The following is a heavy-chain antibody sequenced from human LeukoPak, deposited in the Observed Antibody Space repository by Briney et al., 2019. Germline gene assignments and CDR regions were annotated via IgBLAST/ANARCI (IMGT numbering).Heavy chain of an antibody. CDR3: ARGRYSGYEHFDY. D-gene: IGHD5-12*01. Sequence: PSENLSLTCTVSGGSISSHYWSWIRQPPGKGLEWIGYIYYSGSTNYNPSLKSRVTISVDTSKNQFSLKLSSVTAADTAVYYCARGRYSGYEHFDYWGQGTLVTVSS. CDR1: GGSISSHY. J-gene: IGHJ4*02. CDR2: IYYSGST. V-gene: IGHV4-59*11.